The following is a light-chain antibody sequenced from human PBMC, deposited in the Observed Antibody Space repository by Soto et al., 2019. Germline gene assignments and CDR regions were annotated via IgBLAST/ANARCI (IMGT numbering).Light chain of an antibody. Sequence: EVVLTQSPATLSLSPGERATLSCRASQSVTSYLAWYQQKPGQPPRLLIYAASNRATGIPARFSGSGSGTDLTLTISSLEPEDFAVYCCQQRSNWPPVYTFGQGTK. CDR2: AAS. CDR3: QQRSNWPPVYT. V-gene: IGKV3-11*01. CDR1: QSVTSY. J-gene: IGKJ2*01.